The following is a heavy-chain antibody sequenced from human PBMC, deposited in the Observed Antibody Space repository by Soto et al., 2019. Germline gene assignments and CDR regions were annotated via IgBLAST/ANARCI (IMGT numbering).Heavy chain of an antibody. Sequence: QVQLQESGPGLVKPSGTLSLTCAVSGGSISSSNWWSWVRQPPGKGLEWIGEIYHSESTNYNPSLKSRVTRSVDKSNHQFSLKLSSVTAADTAVYYCARRRYYDISGYNFDYWGQGTLVTVSS. J-gene: IGHJ4*02. CDR2: IYHSEST. V-gene: IGHV4-4*02. CDR3: ARRRYYDISGYNFDY. D-gene: IGHD3-22*01. CDR1: GGSISSSNW.